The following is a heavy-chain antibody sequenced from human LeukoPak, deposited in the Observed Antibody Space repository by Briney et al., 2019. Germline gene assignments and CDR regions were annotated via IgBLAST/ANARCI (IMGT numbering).Heavy chain of an antibody. CDR2: IIPIFGTA. Sequence: SVKVSCKASGGTFSSYAISWVRQAPGQGLEWVGGIIPIFGTANYAQKFQGRVTIPAHESTSKAYVELSSLRSEDTAVYYCARGRNVEWFDYWGQGTLVTVSS. D-gene: IGHD3-3*01. CDR1: GGTFSSYA. CDR3: ARGRNVEWFDY. V-gene: IGHV1-69*01. J-gene: IGHJ4*02.